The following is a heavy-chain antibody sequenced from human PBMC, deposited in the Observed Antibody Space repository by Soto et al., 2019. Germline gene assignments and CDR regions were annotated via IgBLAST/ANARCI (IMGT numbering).Heavy chain of an antibody. J-gene: IGHJ6*02. CDR3: AREGDGSATTQCYGMDV. D-gene: IGHD3-10*01. Sequence: QVQLVQSGAEVKKPGASVTVSCKASGYTFTSYYLHWVRKAPGQGLEWMGIINPSGGSTSYAKKFQGRATMTRDTSTSTVYMELSSLRSEDTAVYYCAREGDGSATTQCYGMDVWGQGTTVTVSS. V-gene: IGHV1-46*01. CDR2: INPSGGST. CDR1: GYTFTSYY.